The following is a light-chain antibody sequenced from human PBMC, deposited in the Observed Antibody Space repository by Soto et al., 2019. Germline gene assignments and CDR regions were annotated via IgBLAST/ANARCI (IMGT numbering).Light chain of an antibody. CDR1: QGIRND. Sequence: DIQMTQSPSSLSASVGDRVTITCRASQGIRNDIGWYQQKPGKAPKHLIYAASSLQTGVPSRFSGSGSGTEFTLTISSLQPEDFATYYCLQHNSYPLTFGQGTKLEIK. CDR2: AAS. CDR3: LQHNSYPLT. J-gene: IGKJ2*01. V-gene: IGKV1-17*01.